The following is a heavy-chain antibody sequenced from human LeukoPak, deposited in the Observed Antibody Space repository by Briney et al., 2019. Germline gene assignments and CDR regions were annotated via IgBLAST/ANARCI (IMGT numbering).Heavy chain of an antibody. CDR2: MAGDGSSI. V-gene: IGHV3-30*18. CDR1: GFIFSSYG. CDR3: AKAAVYSKRWTPFDD. D-gene: IGHD1-26*01. J-gene: IGHJ4*02. Sequence: GGSLRLSCAASGFIFSSYGMHWVRQAPGKGLEWVALMAGDGSSIYYADSVKGRFTISRDNSKNTVYLQMNSLRPEDTAVYYCAKAAVYSKRWTPFDDWGRGTLVTVSS.